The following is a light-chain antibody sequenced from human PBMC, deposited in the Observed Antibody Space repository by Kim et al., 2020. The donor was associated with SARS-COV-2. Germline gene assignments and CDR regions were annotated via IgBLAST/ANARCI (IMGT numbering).Light chain of an antibody. CDR3: SSCTTNTFVV. CDR1: SSDIGSCKF. V-gene: IGLV2-14*03. CDR2: DVT. Sequence: QSITISCSGTSSDIGSCKFVSWYQHHPGKAPKLMIYDVTKRASGISSRFSASKSGNTASLTISGLQAEDEADYYCSSCTTNTFVVFGGGTQLTVL. J-gene: IGLJ3*02.